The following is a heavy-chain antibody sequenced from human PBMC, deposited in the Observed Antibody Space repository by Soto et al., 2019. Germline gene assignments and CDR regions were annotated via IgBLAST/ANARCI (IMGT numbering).Heavy chain of an antibody. CDR1: GGSVSSGSYY. Sequence: QVQLQESGPGLVKPSETLSLTCTVSGGSVSSGSYYWSWIRQPPGKGLEWIGYIYYSGSTNYNPSLKSRVTISVDTSKNQFSLKLSSVTAADTAVYYCARAIVVVVAATPLVAFDIWGQGTMVTVSS. J-gene: IGHJ3*02. V-gene: IGHV4-61*01. CDR2: IYYSGST. CDR3: ARAIVVVVAATPLVAFDI. D-gene: IGHD2-15*01.